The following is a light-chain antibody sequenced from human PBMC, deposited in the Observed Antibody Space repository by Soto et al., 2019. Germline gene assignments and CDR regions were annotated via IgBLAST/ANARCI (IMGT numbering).Light chain of an antibody. CDR1: QGISTW. CDR2: GAS. CDR3: QQANSFPIT. J-gene: IGKJ5*01. V-gene: IGKV1-12*01. Sequence: EIQMTQSPSSVSASVGYRVTITCRASQGISTWLAWYQQKAGKAPNLLIYGASNLHSGVPSRFSGSGSGTNFTLTISSLQPEDFATYYCQQANSFPITFGQGTRLHIK.